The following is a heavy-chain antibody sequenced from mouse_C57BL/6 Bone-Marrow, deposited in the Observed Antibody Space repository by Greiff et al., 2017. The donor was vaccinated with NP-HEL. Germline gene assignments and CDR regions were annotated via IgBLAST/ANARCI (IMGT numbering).Heavy chain of an antibody. CDR1: GFNIKDDY. CDR3: TTGLLRSYYYAMDY. CDR2: IDPENGDT. V-gene: IGHV14-4*01. J-gene: IGHJ4*01. D-gene: IGHD1-1*01. Sequence: VQLQQSGAELVRPGASVKLSCTASGFNIKDDYMHWVKQRPEQGLEWIGWIDPENGDTEYASKFQGKATITADTSSNTAYPQLSSLTSEDTAVYYCTTGLLRSYYYAMDYWGQGTSVTVSS.